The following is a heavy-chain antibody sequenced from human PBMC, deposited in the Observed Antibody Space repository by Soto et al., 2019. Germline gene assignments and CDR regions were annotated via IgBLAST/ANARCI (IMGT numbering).Heavy chain of an antibody. CDR1: CGSLSNLCYY. CDR2: IYYSGST. Sequence: QCVTTTFSCGSLSNLCYYWRFIRTHPGKGLEWIGYIYYSGSTYYNPSLKSRVTISVDTSKNQFSLKLSSVTAADTVVYYCERDKCLEWSYGMDVWGQGTTVTVSS. CDR3: ERDKCLEWSYGMDV. D-gene: IGHD3-3*01. J-gene: IGHJ6*02. V-gene: IGHV4-31*03.